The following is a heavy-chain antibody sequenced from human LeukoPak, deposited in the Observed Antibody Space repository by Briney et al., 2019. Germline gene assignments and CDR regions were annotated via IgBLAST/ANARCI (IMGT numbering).Heavy chain of an antibody. J-gene: IGHJ6*02. V-gene: IGHV3-33*01. D-gene: IGHD3-10*01. CDR2: IWYDGSNR. CDR3: ARGTMVRVYYYYGMDV. Sequence: GGSLRLSCAASGFTFSSYGMHWVRQAPGKGLEWVAVIWYDGSNRYYADSVKGRFTISRDNSKNTLYLQMNSLRAEDTAVYYCARGTMVRVYYYYGMDVWGQGTTVTVSS. CDR1: GFTFSSYG.